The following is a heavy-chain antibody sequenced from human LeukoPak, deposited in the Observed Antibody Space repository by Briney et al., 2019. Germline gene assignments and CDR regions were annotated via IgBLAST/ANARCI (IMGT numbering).Heavy chain of an antibody. V-gene: IGHV4-39*01. J-gene: IGHJ4*02. CDR2: IYYRGST. Sequence: SETLSLTCTVSGDSISSGGYYWGWIRQPPGKGLEWIGTIYYRGSTYYNPSFESRVTISVDTSKNQSSLKLNSVTAADTAVYYCARRGPGGDSSGYYYFDYWGQGTLVTVSS. D-gene: IGHD3-22*01. CDR1: GDSISSGGYY. CDR3: ARRGPGGDSSGYYYFDY.